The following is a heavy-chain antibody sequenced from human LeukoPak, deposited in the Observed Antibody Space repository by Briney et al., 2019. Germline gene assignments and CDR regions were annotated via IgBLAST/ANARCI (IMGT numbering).Heavy chain of an antibody. V-gene: IGHV4-34*01. Sequence: SETLSLTCAVYGGSFSGYYWSWIRQPPGKGLEWIGEINHSGSTNYNPSLKSRVTISVDTSKNQFSPKLSSVTAADTAVYYCARGRWAYCSGGSCEYYMDVWGKGTTVTVSS. CDR1: GGSFSGYY. J-gene: IGHJ6*03. CDR2: INHSGST. D-gene: IGHD2-15*01. CDR3: ARGRWAYCSGGSCEYYMDV.